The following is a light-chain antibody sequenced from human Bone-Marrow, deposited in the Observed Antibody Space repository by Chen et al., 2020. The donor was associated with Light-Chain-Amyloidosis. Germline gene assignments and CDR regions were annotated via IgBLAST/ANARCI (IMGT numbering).Light chain of an antibody. CDR3: QQYGTSPLT. J-gene: IGKJ4*01. Sequence: IVLTQSPGTLSLSPGEGANLSCRASQTISSNYLTWYQQKFGQAPRLLIYGSSSRATGIPYRFTGSGSWTDFTLTINRLEPEDFAMYYCQQYGTSPLTFGGGTKVEIK. CDR2: GSS. CDR1: QTISSNY. V-gene: IGKV3-20*01.